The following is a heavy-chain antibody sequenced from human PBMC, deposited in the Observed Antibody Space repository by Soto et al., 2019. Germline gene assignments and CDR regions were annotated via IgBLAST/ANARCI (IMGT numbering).Heavy chain of an antibody. CDR2: ITHSGGT. J-gene: IGHJ5*02. CDR3: ARETYYYGSGSTES. D-gene: IGHD3-10*01. Sequence: QVQLQESGPGLVKPSQTLSLTCNVSGVSINSGAYYWSWLRQHPVKGLEWIGYITHSGGTYYNPSLKSRLTVSIDTSKNQFSLSLRSVTSADTAVYYCARETYYYGSGSTESWGQGTLVTVSS. CDR1: GVSINSGAYY. V-gene: IGHV4-31*03.